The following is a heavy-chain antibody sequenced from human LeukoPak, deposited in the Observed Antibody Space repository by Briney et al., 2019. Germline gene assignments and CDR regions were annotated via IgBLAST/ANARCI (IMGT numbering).Heavy chain of an antibody. CDR3: AGPPKGGYYYYGMDV. CDR1: GGTFISYA. V-gene: IGHV1-69*04. Sequence: SVKVSCKASGGTFISYAISWVRQAPGQGLEWMGRIIPILGIANYAQKFQGRVTITADKSTSTAFMELSSLRSEDTAVYYCAGPPKGGYYYYGMDVWGQGTTVTVSS. D-gene: IGHD3-16*01. CDR2: IIPILGIA. J-gene: IGHJ6*02.